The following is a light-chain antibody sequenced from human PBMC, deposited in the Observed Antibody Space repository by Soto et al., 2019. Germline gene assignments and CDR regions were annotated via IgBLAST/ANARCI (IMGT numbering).Light chain of an antibody. CDR1: QSVSSSY. CDR3: QQYGRLPWT. CDR2: DAS. Sequence: EIVLTQSPGTLSLSPGERATLSCRASQSVSSSYLAWYQQKPGQAPRLLIFDASRRATGIPDRFSGSGSGTDFTLTISRLEPEDFAVYYCQQYGRLPWTFGQGTKVEVK. J-gene: IGKJ1*01. V-gene: IGKV3-20*01.